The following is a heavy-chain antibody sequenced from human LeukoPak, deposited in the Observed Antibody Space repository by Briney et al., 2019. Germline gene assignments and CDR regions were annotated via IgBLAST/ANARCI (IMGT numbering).Heavy chain of an antibody. CDR2: ISYTGST. D-gene: IGHD3-3*01. J-gene: IGHJ4*02. Sequence: PSETLSLTCTVSGVSVSSYYWTWIRQPPGKGLEYIGYISYTGSTNYNPSLNSRVTISIDTSKKQFSLKLSSVTGADTAVYYCARYQGRSGPFDYWGQGTLVTVSS. V-gene: IGHV4-59*02. CDR3: ARYQGRSGPFDY. CDR1: GVSVSSYY.